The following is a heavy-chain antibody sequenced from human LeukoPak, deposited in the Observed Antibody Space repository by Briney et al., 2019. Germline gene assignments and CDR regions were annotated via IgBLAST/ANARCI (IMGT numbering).Heavy chain of an antibody. J-gene: IGHJ4*02. Sequence: PGGSLRLSCAASGFTFSSYSMNWGRQAPGKGLECASSISSTSSYIYYADSVKGRFTISRDNAKNSLYLQMNSLRAEDTAVYYCARGYLYYFDYWGQGTLVTVSS. D-gene: IGHD3-16*02. CDR2: ISSTSSYI. CDR3: ARGYLYYFDY. CDR1: GFTFSSYS. V-gene: IGHV3-21*01.